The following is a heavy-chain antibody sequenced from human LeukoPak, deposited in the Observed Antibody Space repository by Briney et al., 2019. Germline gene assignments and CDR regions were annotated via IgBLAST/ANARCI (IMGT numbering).Heavy chain of an antibody. D-gene: IGHD3-10*01. CDR2: INPNNGGT. V-gene: IGHV1-2*02. Sequence: ASVKVSCKASGYMFIDYYMHWVRQAPGQGLEWVGWINPNNGGTKSAQKFQGRVTMTRDTTISTDYMEMRWLRSGDTAVYYCASDIYGSGSYYVAWGQGTLVTVSS. CDR1: GYMFIDYY. J-gene: IGHJ5*02. CDR3: ASDIYGSGSYYVA.